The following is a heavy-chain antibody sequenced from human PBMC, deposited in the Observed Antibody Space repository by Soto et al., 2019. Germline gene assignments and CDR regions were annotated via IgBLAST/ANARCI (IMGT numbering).Heavy chain of an antibody. V-gene: IGHV3-23*01. CDR1: GFTFSDFA. Sequence: HPGGSLRLSCLASGFTFSDFAMTWVRHVPGRGLEWVASLDGAGGSTYYAESVRGRFSISRDNSQNTLFLQMKRLTVDDTAIYYCAAPRDEYGSGVSWFTYRMDIWGQGTTVTVSS. D-gene: IGHD3-10*01. J-gene: IGHJ6*02. CDR3: AAPRDEYGSGVSWFTYRMDI. CDR2: LDGAGGST.